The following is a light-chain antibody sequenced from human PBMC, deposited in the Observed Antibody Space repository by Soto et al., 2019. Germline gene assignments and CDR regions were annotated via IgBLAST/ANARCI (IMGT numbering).Light chain of an antibody. CDR1: QSVSSR. CDR3: QHYGSSPIT. J-gene: IGKJ5*01. Sequence: EIVLTQSPGTLSLSPGERATLSCRASQSVSSRLAWYQQKPGQAPRLLISGASSRATGIPDRFSGGGSATDFTLTISRLEPEDFALSYCQHYGSSPITFGQGTRLEIK. CDR2: GAS. V-gene: IGKV3-20*01.